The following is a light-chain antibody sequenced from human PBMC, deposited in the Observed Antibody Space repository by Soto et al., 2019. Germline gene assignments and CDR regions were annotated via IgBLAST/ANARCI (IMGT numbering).Light chain of an antibody. CDR1: QSISRY. CDR2: DAS. J-gene: IGKJ1*01. Sequence: EIVLTQSPATLSWSPGERATLSCRASQSISRYLAWYQQKPGQAPRLLIYDASNRATGIPARLSGSGSGTDFTLTISSLEPEDFAVYYCQHRSNWPRTFGQGTKVEIK. CDR3: QHRSNWPRT. V-gene: IGKV3-11*01.